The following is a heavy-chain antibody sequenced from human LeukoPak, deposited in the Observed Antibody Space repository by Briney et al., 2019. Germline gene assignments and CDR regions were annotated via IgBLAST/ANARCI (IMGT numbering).Heavy chain of an antibody. J-gene: IGHJ4*02. CDR2: IYSSGST. CDR3: ARAGGAPHGDYEFDF. D-gene: IGHD4-17*01. Sequence: PSETLSLTCTVSGGSINTYYWGWIRQPSGKELEWIGNIYSSGSTNYNPSLKSRVTISVDTSKNQFSLKLTSVTATDTAIYYCARAGGAPHGDYEFDFWGQGILVTVSS. V-gene: IGHV4-59*08. CDR1: GGSINTYY.